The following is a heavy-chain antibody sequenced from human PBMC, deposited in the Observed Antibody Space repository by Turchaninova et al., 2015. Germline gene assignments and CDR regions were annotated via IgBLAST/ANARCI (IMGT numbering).Heavy chain of an antibody. CDR3: ARSSTSSHWILDL. CDR2: TSSDNADT. J-gene: IGHJ2*01. Sequence: QVQLVQSGAEVKEPGASVTVSCTASGYTFMNYGSSWGGKAPGQGLEWMGWTSSDNADTNYAQNLQGRVTMTADTSTTTAYMELRSLRSDDTAVYYCARSSTSSHWILDLWGRGTLVTVSS. CDR1: GYTFMNYG. V-gene: IGHV1-18*01. D-gene: IGHD2-2*01.